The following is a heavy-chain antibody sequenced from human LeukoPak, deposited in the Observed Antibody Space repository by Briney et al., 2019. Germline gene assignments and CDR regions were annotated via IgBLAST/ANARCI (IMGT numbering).Heavy chain of an antibody. J-gene: IGHJ4*02. Sequence: GGSLRLSCAASGFTFSSYAMHWVRQAPGKGLEWVALISYDGSDKYYADSVKGRFTISRDNSKNTLYLQMNSLRAEDTAVYYCAREMYYYDSSGLDYWGQGTLVTVSS. CDR2: ISYDGSDK. V-gene: IGHV3-30*14. D-gene: IGHD3-22*01. CDR3: AREMYYYDSSGLDY. CDR1: GFTFSSYA.